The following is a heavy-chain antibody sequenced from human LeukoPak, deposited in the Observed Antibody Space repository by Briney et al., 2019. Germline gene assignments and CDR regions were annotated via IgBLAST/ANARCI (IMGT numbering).Heavy chain of an antibody. Sequence: SVKVSCKASGGTFSNYPISWVRQTPGQGLEWMGGIIPIFDTGNYAQKFQGRVTITADQSTSTAYMELSSLRAEDTAVYYCAKDWYYYDSSGYYWDAFDIWGQGTMVTVSS. J-gene: IGHJ3*02. CDR2: IIPIFDTG. D-gene: IGHD3-22*01. CDR3: AKDWYYYDSSGYYWDAFDI. V-gene: IGHV1-69*13. CDR1: GGTFSNYP.